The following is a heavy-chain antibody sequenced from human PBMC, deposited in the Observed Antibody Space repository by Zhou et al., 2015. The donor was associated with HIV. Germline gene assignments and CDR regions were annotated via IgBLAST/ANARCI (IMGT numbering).Heavy chain of an antibody. J-gene: IGHJ4*02. CDR3: ARGTYGDY. CDR2: VSTYNGNT. CDR1: GYRFSTYV. D-gene: IGHD3-10*01. Sequence: QAQLVQSGPEVTESGASVKVSCQAVGYRFSTYVITWVRQAPGQGLEWMGWVSTYNGNTDYADIIKDRVTMTIDKSTATAYMELRNLTSDDTAIYYCARGTYGDYWGQGTLVTVSS. V-gene: IGHV1-18*01.